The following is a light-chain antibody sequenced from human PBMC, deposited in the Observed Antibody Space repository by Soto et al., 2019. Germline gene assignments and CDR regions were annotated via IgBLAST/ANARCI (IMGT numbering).Light chain of an antibody. CDR1: SSNIGSNT. CDR3: AAWDDSLNGAV. V-gene: IGLV1-44*01. Sequence: QSVLTQPPSASGTPGQRVTISCSGSSSNIGSNTVNWYQQLPGTAPKLLIYSNNQRPSGVPDRFSGSKSGTSASLAISGLQSEGEADYYCAAWDDSLNGAVFGGGTKLTVL. J-gene: IGLJ7*01. CDR2: SNN.